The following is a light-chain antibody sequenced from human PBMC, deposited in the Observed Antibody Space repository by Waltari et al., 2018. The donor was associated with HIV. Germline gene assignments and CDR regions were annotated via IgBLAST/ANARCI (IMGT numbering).Light chain of an antibody. Sequence: DIQMTQSPPYVSASVGDRVTISCRASQNIVNWLAWYQQKPGKAPKLLIYAASSLQSGVPSRFIGSGSGTDFSLIISGLQPEDFATYYCQQASSFPLTFGGGTEVGIK. CDR2: AAS. CDR3: QQASSFPLT. CDR1: QNIVNW. J-gene: IGKJ4*01. V-gene: IGKV1-12*01.